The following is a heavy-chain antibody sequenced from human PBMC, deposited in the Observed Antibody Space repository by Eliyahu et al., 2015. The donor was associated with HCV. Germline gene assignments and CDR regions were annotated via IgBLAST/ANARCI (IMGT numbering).Heavy chain of an antibody. D-gene: IGHD1-26*01. CDR3: AREFRDGVGATAFDI. J-gene: IGHJ3*02. CDR1: GNTFTTYS. V-gene: IGHV1-46*01. Sequence: QVQLVQSGAEVKMAGSSVKLSCKASGNTFTTYSIHWVRQAPGQGLEWMGLFNPSGGTTSYAQKFQGRVTMARDTSTSTVYMELRSLRSEDTAVYYCAREFRDGVGATAFDIWGQGTMVTVAS. CDR2: FNPSGGTT.